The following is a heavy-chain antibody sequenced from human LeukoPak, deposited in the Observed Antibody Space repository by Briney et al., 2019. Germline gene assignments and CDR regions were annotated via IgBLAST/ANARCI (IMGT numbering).Heavy chain of an antibody. D-gene: IGHD5-24*01. V-gene: IGHV3-21*01. CDR1: GFTFSSYS. J-gene: IGHJ4*02. Sequence: PGGSLRLSCAASGFTFSSYSMNWVRQAPGKGLEWVSSISSSSSYIYYADSVKGQFTISRDNAKNSLYLQMNSLRAEDTAVYYCARVSVEMATIRWGQGTLVTVSS. CDR3: ARVSVEMATIR. CDR2: ISSSSSYI.